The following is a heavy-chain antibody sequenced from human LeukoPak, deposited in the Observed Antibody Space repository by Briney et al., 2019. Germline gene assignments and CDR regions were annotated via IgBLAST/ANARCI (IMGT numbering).Heavy chain of an antibody. V-gene: IGHV4-59*08. J-gene: IGHJ4*02. CDR3: ARTRIAAAGTLKYYFDY. CDR1: GGSVGSYY. D-gene: IGHD6-13*01. CDR2: IDYSGST. Sequence: PSETLSLTCTISGGSVGSYYWTWIRQPPGKGLEWIGYIDYSGSTNYNPSFKSRVTMSVDTSKNQFSLKLSSVTAADTAVYYCARTRIAAAGTLKYYFDYWGQGTLVTVSS.